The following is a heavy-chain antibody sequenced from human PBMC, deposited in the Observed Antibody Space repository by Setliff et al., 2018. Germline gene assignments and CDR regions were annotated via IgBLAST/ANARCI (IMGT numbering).Heavy chain of an antibody. J-gene: IGHJ4*01. CDR2: INPNAGGT. D-gene: IGHD1-20*01. V-gene: IGHV1-2*02. Sequence: GASVKVSCKASGYTFSGYYLHWVRQAPGQGPEWMGWINPNAGGTNYAQKFQGRVTMTGDTSISTAYMELARLTSDDTALYYCARDGNNWNDLDYWGHGTLVTVS. CDR3: ARDGNNWNDLDY. CDR1: GYTFSGYY.